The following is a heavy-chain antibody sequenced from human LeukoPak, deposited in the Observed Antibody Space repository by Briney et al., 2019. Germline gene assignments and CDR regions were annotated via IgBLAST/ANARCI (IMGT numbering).Heavy chain of an antibody. CDR3: ARLNDYDTSAGFDY. V-gene: IGHV4-59*08. CDR1: GFTVSSNY. J-gene: IGHJ4*02. D-gene: IGHD3-9*01. Sequence: GSLRLSCAASGFTVSSNYMSWIRQPPGKGLEWIGYIYYSGSTNYNPSLKSRVTISVDTSKNQFSLKLSSVTAADTAVYYCARLNDYDTSAGFDYWGQGTLVTVSS. CDR2: IYYSGST.